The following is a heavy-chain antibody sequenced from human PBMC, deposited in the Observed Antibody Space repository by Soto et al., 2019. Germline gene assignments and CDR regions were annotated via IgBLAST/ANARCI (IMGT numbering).Heavy chain of an antibody. D-gene: IGHD6-19*01. J-gene: IGHJ4*02. V-gene: IGHV4-59*01. CDR3: ARGGWCVDY. Sequence: PSETLSLTCTVSGGSMSGNYWSWIRQTPGKGLEWIGYIYYTGTTNYNASLKSRVTLSVDTSKNQFSLKLTSVTAADTAVYFCARGGWCVDYWGQGTLVTVSS. CDR1: GGSMSGNY. CDR2: IYYTGTT.